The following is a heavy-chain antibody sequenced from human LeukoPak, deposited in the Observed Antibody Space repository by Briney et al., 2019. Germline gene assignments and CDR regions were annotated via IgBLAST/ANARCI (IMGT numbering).Heavy chain of an antibody. CDR1: GLSWSSEE. CDR2: ISGSGGST. D-gene: IGHD3-22*01. CDR3: AKGNGYYYDSSGYSHFDY. V-gene: IGHV3-23*01. Sequence: GEYVRLACAGRGLSWSSEEMTGVGQAPRKGLEWVSAISGSGGSTYYADSVKGRFTISRDNSKNTLYLQMNSLRAEDTAVYYCAKGNGYYYDSSGYSHFDYWGQGTLVTVSS. J-gene: IGHJ4*02.